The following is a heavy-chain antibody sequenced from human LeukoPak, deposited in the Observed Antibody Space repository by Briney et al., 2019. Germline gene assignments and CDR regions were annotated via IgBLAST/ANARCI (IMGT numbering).Heavy chain of an antibody. Sequence: SETLSLTCTVSGGSISSSSYYWGWIRQPPGKGLEWIGSIYYSGSTYYNPSLKSRVTISVDTSKNQFSLKLSSVTAADTAVYYCARVKETTVTTYYYYMDVWGKGTTVTISS. D-gene: IGHD4-11*01. CDR2: IYYSGST. CDR3: ARVKETTVTTYYYYMDV. J-gene: IGHJ6*03. V-gene: IGHV4-39*07. CDR1: GGSISSSSYY.